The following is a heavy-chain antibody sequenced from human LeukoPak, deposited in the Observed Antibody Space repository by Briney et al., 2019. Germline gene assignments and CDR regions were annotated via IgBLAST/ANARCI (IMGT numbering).Heavy chain of an antibody. CDR3: ARDRTRTYDSSPDAFDI. V-gene: IGHV4-61*02. Sequence: PSETLSLTCTVSGNSISSYYYYWSWVRQPAGKGLEWIGRVYPSGNTNYNPYTPSLTDRVTISIDASRNQFSLILTSVTAADTAVYYCARDRTRTYDSSPDAFDIWGQGTMVTVSS. J-gene: IGHJ3*02. D-gene: IGHD3-22*01. CDR1: GNSISSYYYY. CDR2: VYPSGNT.